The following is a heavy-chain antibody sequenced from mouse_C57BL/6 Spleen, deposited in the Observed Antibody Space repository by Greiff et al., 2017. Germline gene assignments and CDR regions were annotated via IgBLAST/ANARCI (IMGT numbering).Heavy chain of an antibody. V-gene: IGHV1-75*01. CDR3: ARIYGSSYVRYFDV. D-gene: IGHD1-1*01. CDR1: GYTFTDYY. J-gene: IGHJ1*03. CDR2: IFPGSGST. Sequence: VQLQQSGPELVQPGASVKISCKASGYTFTDYYINWVKQRPGQGLEWIGWIFPGSGSTSYNEKFKGKATLTVDKSSSTAYMLLSSLTSEDSAVYFCARIYGSSYVRYFDVWGTGTTVTVSS.